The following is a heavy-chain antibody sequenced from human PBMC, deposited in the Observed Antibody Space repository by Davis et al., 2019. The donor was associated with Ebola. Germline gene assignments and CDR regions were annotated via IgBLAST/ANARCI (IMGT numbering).Heavy chain of an antibody. CDR3: AKVGPKDIVVVVAAWGFLGGMDV. CDR1: GFTFSSYA. CDR2: ISGSGGST. V-gene: IGHV3-23*01. D-gene: IGHD2-15*01. Sequence: GESLKISCAASGFTFSSYAMSWVRQAPGKGLEWVSAISGSGGSTYYADSVKSRFTISRDNSKNTLYLQMNSLRAEDTAVYYCAKVGPKDIVVVVAAWGFLGGMDVWGQGTTVTVSS. J-gene: IGHJ6*02.